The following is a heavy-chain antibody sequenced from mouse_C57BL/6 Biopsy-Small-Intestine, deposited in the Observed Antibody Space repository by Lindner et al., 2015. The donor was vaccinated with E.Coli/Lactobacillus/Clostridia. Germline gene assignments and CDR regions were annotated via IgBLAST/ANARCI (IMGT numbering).Heavy chain of an antibody. V-gene: IGHV1-42*01. D-gene: IGHD2-10*01. CDR1: GFSFTGYY. CDR3: ARSYYDNLDY. Sequence: VQLQESGPELVKPGASVKISCKASGFSFTGYYMNWMKQSPEKSLEWIGEINPSTGATTYNQKFKAKATLTVDKSSSTAYMQLKSLTSEDSAVYYCARSYYDNLDYWGQGTTLTVSS. CDR2: INPSTGAT. J-gene: IGHJ2*01.